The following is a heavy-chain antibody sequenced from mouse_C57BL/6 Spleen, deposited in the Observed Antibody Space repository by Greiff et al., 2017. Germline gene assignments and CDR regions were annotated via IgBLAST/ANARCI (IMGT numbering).Heavy chain of an antibody. CDR2: IDPEDGET. J-gene: IGHJ4*01. CDR1: GFNIKDYY. Sequence: VQLKESGAELVKPGASVKLSCTASGFNIKDYYMHWVKQRTEQGLEWIGRIDPEDGETKYAPKFQGKATITADTSSNTAYLQLSSLTSEDTAVYYCARRVWYTTGTDAMDYWGQGTSVTVSS. D-gene: IGHD4-1*01. V-gene: IGHV14-2*01. CDR3: ARRVWYTTGTDAMDY.